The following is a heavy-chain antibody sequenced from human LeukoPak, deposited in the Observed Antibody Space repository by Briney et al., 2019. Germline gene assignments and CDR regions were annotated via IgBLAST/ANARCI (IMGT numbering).Heavy chain of an antibody. J-gene: IGHJ5*02. CDR1: GGSFSNGYW. CDR3: ARETDYSHPNYFDP. V-gene: IGHV4-4*02. CDR2: ISRFGTT. Sequence: SETLSLTCAISGGSFSNGYWWTWVRQSPGKGLEFIGQISRFGTTNYNPSLRSRVSISMDQSQNLLSLSLTSVTAADMAVYYCARETDYSHPNYFDPWGQGTLVTVSS. D-gene: IGHD4-11*01.